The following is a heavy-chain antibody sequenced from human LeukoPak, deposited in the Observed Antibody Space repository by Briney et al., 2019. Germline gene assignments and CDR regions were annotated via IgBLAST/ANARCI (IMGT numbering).Heavy chain of an antibody. CDR3: ARDLGSGYSGYVPFDY. J-gene: IGHJ4*02. Sequence: GGSLRLSCAASGFTFSDYYMSWIRQAPGKGLEWVSYISSSSSYTNYADSVKGRFTISRDNAKNSLYLQMNSLRAEDTAVYYRARDLGSGYSGYVPFDYWGQGTLVTVSS. V-gene: IGHV3-11*06. D-gene: IGHD5-12*01. CDR2: ISSSSSYT. CDR1: GFTFSDYY.